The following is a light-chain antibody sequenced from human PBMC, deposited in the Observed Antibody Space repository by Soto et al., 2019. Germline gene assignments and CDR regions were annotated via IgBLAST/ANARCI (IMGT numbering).Light chain of an antibody. CDR2: GAS. CDR3: QHYSSSPWT. Sequence: EIVLTQSPGTLSLSPGERATLSCRASQSVIKYLAWYQQKPGQAPRVLIYGASSRATGIPDRFSGSGSGTDFTLTISRLEPEDFAVYYCQHYSSSPWTFGQGTKVEIK. J-gene: IGKJ1*01. V-gene: IGKV3-20*01. CDR1: QSVIKY.